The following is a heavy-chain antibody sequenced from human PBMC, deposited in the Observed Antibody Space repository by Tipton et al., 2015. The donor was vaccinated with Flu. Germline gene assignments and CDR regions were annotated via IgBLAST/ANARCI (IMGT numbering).Heavy chain of an antibody. CDR2: IHSSGSA. J-gene: IGHJ5*02. D-gene: IGHD4-11*01. CDR3: ARRDFSNYVSDPKSWFDP. Sequence: TLSLTCSVPGDSIRSSYYWGRVRQHPGQGLEWLGNIHSSGSAKYNPSLQSRITISVDTSKNQFSLKLSSVTATDTATYYCARRDFSNYVSDPKSWFDPWGQGTLVAVSS. V-gene: IGHV4-38-2*01. CDR1: GDSIRSSYY.